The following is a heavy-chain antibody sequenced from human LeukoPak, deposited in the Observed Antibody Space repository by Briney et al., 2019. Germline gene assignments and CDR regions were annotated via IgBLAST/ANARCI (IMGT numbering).Heavy chain of an antibody. CDR2: INSDGRST. V-gene: IGHV3-74*01. Sequence: GGSLRLSCAASGFTFSSYWMHWVRQAPGKGLVWVSRINSDGRSTSYAESAKGRFTISRDNAKNTLYLQMNSLRAEDTAVYYCVRDVWGDRDSYFDYWGQGTLVTVSS. D-gene: IGHD2-21*01. CDR1: GFTFSSYW. J-gene: IGHJ4*02. CDR3: VRDVWGDRDSYFDY.